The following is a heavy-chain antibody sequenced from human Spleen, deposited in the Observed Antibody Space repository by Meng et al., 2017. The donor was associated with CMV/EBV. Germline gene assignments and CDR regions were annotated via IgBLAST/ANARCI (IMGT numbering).Heavy chain of an antibody. CDR3: ARDDYYDSSGYLVDY. D-gene: IGHD3-22*01. Sequence: SGFTFSSYAMHWVRQAPGKGLEWVAVISYDGSNKYYADSVKGRFTISRDNSKNTLYLQMNSLRAEDTAVYYCARDDYYDSSGYLVDYWGQGTLVTVSS. J-gene: IGHJ4*02. CDR1: GFTFSSYA. CDR2: ISYDGSNK. V-gene: IGHV3-30-3*01.